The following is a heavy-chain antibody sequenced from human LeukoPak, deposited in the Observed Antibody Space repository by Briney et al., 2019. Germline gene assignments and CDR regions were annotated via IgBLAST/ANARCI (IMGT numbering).Heavy chain of an antibody. V-gene: IGHV3-23*01. CDR2: ISGSGGST. CDR1: GFTFSSYA. CDR3: ARPRGYSYEYDY. J-gene: IGHJ4*02. Sequence: GGSLRLSCAASGFTFSSYAMSWVRQAPGKGLEWVSAISGSGGSTYYADSVKGRFTISRDNSKNTLYLQMNSLRAEDTAVYYCARPRGYSYEYDYWGQGTLVTVSS. D-gene: IGHD5-18*01.